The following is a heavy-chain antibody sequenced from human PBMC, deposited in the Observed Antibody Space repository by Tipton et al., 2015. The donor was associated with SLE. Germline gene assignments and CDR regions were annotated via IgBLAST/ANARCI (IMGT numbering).Heavy chain of an antibody. CDR3: ARGDSYGYGNFDS. J-gene: IGHJ4*02. CDR2: IHYSGTT. V-gene: IGHV4-59*02. CDR1: GDSVTDDY. D-gene: IGHD5-18*01. Sequence: TLSLTCTVSGDSVTDDYWSWIRQPPGKALEWIGLIHYSGTTKYKSSLTSRITMSLDTSNNQFSLKLTSVTAADSAVYYCARGDSYGYGNFDSWGQGTLVTVSS.